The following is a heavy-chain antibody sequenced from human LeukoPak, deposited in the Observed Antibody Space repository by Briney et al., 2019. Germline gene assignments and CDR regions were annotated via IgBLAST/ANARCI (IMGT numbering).Heavy chain of an antibody. CDR2: INPSGGST. V-gene: IGHV1-46*01. J-gene: IGHJ6*02. CDR3: SRDQYYYDSSGFTTHYGMDV. CDR1: GYTFTSYY. Sequence: ASVKVSCKASGYTFTSYYMHWVRQPPGQGLEWMGIINPSGGSTSYAQKFQGRVTMTRDTSTSTVYMELSSQRSEDTDVYYCSRDQYYYDSSGFTTHYGMDVWGQGTTVTVSS. D-gene: IGHD3-22*01.